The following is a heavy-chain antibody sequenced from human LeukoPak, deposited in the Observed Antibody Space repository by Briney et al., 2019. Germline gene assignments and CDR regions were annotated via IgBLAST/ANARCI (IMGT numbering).Heavy chain of an antibody. CDR1: GFTLSSYS. D-gene: IGHD6-19*01. Sequence: GGLRLSCAASGFTLSSYSMNWVRQAPGKGLEWVSYISSRSSTIYLADSVKGRFTISRDNAKNSLYLQMNGLRAEDTAVYYCARGHSSGWDDAFDIWGQGTMVTVAS. CDR2: ISSRSSTI. V-gene: IGHV3-48*04. CDR3: ARGHSSGWDDAFDI. J-gene: IGHJ3*02.